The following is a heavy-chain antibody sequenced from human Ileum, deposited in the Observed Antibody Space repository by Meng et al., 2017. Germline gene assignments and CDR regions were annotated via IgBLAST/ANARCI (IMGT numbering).Heavy chain of an antibody. V-gene: IGHV5-51*01. CDR1: GYSFTSYW. D-gene: IGHD5-24*01. CDR2: IDPRGSDT. Sequence: GESLKISCKGSGYSFTSYWIGWVRQVPGKGPEWMGIIDPRGSDTKYSPSFRGQVTISVDESLSTAYLQWSGLKASDSGIYYCARQMATIKGLFDLWGQGTLVTRLL. J-gene: IGHJ4*02. CDR3: ARQMATIKGLFDL.